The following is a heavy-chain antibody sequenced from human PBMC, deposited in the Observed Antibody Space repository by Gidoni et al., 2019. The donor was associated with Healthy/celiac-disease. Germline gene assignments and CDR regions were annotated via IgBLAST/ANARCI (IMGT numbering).Heavy chain of an antibody. CDR2: FYYSGST. D-gene: IGHD3-10*01. CDR3: ARLRGSGSFIRGWFDP. J-gene: IGHJ5*02. CDR1: GGSINSSSYY. Sequence: QLQLQESGPGLVKPSETLSITCTVSGGSINSSSYYWGWIRQPPGKGLEWIGSFYYSGSTYYNPSLKRRVTISVDTSKNQFSLKLRSVTAADTAVYYCARLRGSGSFIRGWFDPWGQGTLVTVSS. V-gene: IGHV4-39*01.